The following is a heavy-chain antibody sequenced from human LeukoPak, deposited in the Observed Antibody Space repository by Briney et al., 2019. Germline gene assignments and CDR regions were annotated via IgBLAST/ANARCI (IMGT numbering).Heavy chain of an antibody. Sequence: SETLSLTCAVSGGSINSYYWSWIRQPPGKGLEYIGYIYYSGSTIYNPSLKSRVTISVDTSKNQFSLKLSSVTAADTAVYYCARMAPYGDYLHDYWGQGTLVTVSS. CDR2: IYYSGST. V-gene: IGHV4-59*01. J-gene: IGHJ4*02. CDR3: ARMAPYGDYLHDY. D-gene: IGHD4-17*01. CDR1: GGSINSYY.